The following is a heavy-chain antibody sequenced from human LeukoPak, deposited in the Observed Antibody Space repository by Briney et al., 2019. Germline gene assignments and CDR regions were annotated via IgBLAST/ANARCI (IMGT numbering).Heavy chain of an antibody. D-gene: IGHD1-14*01. CDR1: GFTVSSNY. V-gene: IGHV3-53*01. CDR3: ARDRLYNKYMGV. CDR2: IYSGGST. J-gene: IGHJ6*03. Sequence: PGGSLRLSCAASGFTVSSNYMSWVRQAPGKGLEWVSTIYSGGSTYYADSVKGRFTISRDNAKNSLFLQMNSLRAEDTAVYYCARDRLYNKYMGVWGKGTTVTISS.